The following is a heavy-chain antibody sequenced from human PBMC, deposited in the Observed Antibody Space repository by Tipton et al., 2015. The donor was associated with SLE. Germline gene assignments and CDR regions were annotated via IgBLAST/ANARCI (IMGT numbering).Heavy chain of an antibody. CDR2: ISSSGVNI. CDR3: ARDGRYGDYSDY. J-gene: IGHJ4*02. Sequence: SLRLSCGASGFTFSDYEINWVRQAPGKGLEWVSYISSSGVNIYYADSVKGRFTTSRDNAKNSVFLQMNSLRAEDTAVYYCARDGRYGDYSDYWGQGTRVTVSS. D-gene: IGHD4-17*01. CDR1: GFTFSDYE. V-gene: IGHV3-48*03.